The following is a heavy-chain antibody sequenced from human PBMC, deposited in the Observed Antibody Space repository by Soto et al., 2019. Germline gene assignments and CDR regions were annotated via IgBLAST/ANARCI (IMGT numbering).Heavy chain of an antibody. CDR2: IKHTGST. J-gene: IGHJ4*02. D-gene: IGHD3-22*01. V-gene: IGHV4-34*01. CDR1: GGCFSGYY. Sequence: SESLCLTCAVYGGCFSGYYWGWIHQPPGKALACTGEIKHTGSTNYNPSLKSRVTISVDTSKNQFSLKLSSVTAADTAVYYCARTTYYYDSSGYYLDYWGQGTLVTVS. CDR3: ARTTYYYDSSGYYLDY.